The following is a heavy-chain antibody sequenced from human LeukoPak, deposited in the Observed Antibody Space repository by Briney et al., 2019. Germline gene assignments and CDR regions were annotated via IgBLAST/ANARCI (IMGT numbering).Heavy chain of an antibody. CDR3: ARGLQDSSGYYPRHSNWFDP. CDR2: INHSGST. V-gene: IGHV4-34*01. Sequence: SEILSLTCAVYGGSFSGYYWSWIRQPPGKGLEWIGEINHSGSTNYNPSLKSRVTISVDTSKNQFSLKLSSVTAADTAVYYCARGLQDSSGYYPRHSNWFDPWGQGTLVTVSS. D-gene: IGHD3-22*01. J-gene: IGHJ5*02. CDR1: GGSFSGYY.